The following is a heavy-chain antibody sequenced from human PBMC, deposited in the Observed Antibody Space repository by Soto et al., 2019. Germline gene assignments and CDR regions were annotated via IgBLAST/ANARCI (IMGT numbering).Heavy chain of an antibody. CDR2: INPNSGGT. Sequence: GASVKVSCKASGYTFTGYYMHWVRQAPGQGLEWMGWINPNSGGTNYAQKFQGWVTMTRDTSISTAYMELSRLRSDDTAVYYCAREDIVVVPAAMPGGSYYYYGMDVWGQGTTVTVSS. D-gene: IGHD2-2*01. CDR3: AREDIVVVPAAMPGGSYYYYGMDV. J-gene: IGHJ6*02. V-gene: IGHV1-2*04. CDR1: GYTFTGYY.